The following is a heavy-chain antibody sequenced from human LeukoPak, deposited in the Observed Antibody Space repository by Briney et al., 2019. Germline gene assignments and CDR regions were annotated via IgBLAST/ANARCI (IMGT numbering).Heavy chain of an antibody. CDR2: VSASGGRT. J-gene: IGHJ4*02. V-gene: IGHV3-23*01. CDR1: GLTFSSHD. CDR3: AKDSTRTGTNYFDF. Sequence: GGSLRLSCAASGLTFSSHDMSWVRQAPGKGLDWVSAVSASGGRTYDADSVKGRFTISRDNSKNTVYLQMNSLRAEDTAVYYCAKDSTRTGTNYFDFWGQGTLVTVSS. D-gene: IGHD1-1*01.